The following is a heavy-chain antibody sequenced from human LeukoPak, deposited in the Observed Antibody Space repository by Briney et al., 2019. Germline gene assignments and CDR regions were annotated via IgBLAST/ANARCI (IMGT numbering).Heavy chain of an antibody. Sequence: PGGSLRLSCAASGFTFSSYSMNWVRQAPGKGLEWVSSISSSSSYIYYADSVKGRFTISRDNAKNSLYLQMNSLRAEDTAVYYCARDLAGRDGYNFGGQGTLVTVSS. CDR3: ARDLAGRDGYNF. CDR2: ISSSSSYI. CDR1: GFTFSSYS. D-gene: IGHD5-24*01. J-gene: IGHJ4*02. V-gene: IGHV3-21*01.